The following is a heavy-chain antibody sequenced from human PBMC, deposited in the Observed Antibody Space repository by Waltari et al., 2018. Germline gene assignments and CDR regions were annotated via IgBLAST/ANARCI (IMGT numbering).Heavy chain of an antibody. D-gene: IGHD6-6*01. CDR1: GGSISSGDYY. CDR2: IYYSGST. J-gene: IGHJ5*02. Sequence: QVQLQESGPGLVKPSQTLSLTCTVSGGSISSGDYYWSWIRQSPGKGLEWIGYIYYSGSTNYNPSLKSRVTISVDTSKNQFSRNLSSVTAADTAVYFCARYSWSYSGSSAINWFDPWGQGTLVTVSS. CDR3: ARYSWSYSGSSAINWFDP. V-gene: IGHV4-30-4*08.